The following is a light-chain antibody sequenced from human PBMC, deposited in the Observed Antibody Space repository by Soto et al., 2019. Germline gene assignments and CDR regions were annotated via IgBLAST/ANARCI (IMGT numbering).Light chain of an antibody. CDR2: GAS. V-gene: IGKV3-15*01. Sequence: EIILTQSPATLSVSPGGRATLSCRASQTIGTNLVWYRQRPGQAPRLLIHGASARATGIPARFRGSGSETEFTLTITNLQSEDFAVYYCQQYDNLPPWTFGQGTKVDIK. CDR3: QQYDNLPPWT. J-gene: IGKJ1*01. CDR1: QTIGTN.